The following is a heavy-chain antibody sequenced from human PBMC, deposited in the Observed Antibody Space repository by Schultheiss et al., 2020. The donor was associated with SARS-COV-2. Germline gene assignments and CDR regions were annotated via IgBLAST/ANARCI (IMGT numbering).Heavy chain of an antibody. CDR3: SRGRTSVIPSPVLGLEQHYFSYYMDV. D-gene: IGHD1/OR15-1a*01. Sequence: GSLRLSCAVYGESFNGFSWTWIRQSPGKGLEWIGQVSHSGGTHYSPSLKRRGTISVDTSKSKFSMSLRSVTAADTAIYFCSRGRTSVIPSPVLGLEQHYFSYYMDVWGKGTTVTVSS. CDR2: VSHSGGT. CDR1: GESFNGFS. J-gene: IGHJ6*03. V-gene: IGHV4-34*01.